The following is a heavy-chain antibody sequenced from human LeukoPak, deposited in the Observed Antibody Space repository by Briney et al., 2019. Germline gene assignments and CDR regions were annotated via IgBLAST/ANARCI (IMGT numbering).Heavy chain of an antibody. D-gene: IGHD5-12*01. CDR3: ARDLRGYSGYDPSNYYYYMDV. J-gene: IGHJ6*03. Sequence: SETLSLTCTVSGGSISSSIYYWGWIRQPPGKGLEWIGSIYYSGSTYYNPSLKSRVTISVDTSKNQFSLKLSSVTAADTAVYYCARDLRGYSGYDPSNYYYYMDVWGKGTTVTVSS. CDR2: IYYSGST. CDR1: GGSISSSIYY. V-gene: IGHV4-39*07.